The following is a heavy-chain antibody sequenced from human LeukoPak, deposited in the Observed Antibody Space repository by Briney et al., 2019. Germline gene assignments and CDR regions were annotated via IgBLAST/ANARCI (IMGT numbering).Heavy chain of an antibody. V-gene: IGHV3-11*04. CDR2: ISSSGSTI. D-gene: IGHD1-7*01. J-gene: IGHJ3*02. Sequence: PGGSLRLSCAASGFTFSDYYMSWIRQAPGKGLEWVSYISSSGSTIYYADSVKGRFTISRDNAKNSLYLQMNRLRAEDTAVYYCARDVNWNWGAFDIWGQGTMVTVSS. CDR1: GFTFSDYY. CDR3: ARDVNWNWGAFDI.